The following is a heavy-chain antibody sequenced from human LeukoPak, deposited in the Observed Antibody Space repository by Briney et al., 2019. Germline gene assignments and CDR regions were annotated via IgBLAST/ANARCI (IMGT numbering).Heavy chain of an antibody. D-gene: IGHD1-1*01. CDR3: AKDGDINNWSWTYFDY. V-gene: IGHV3-53*05. CDR2: IYSGGNT. J-gene: IGHJ4*02. CDR1: GFTVSSNS. Sequence: GGSLRLSCTVSGFTVSSNSWSWVRQAPGKGLEWVSFIYSGGNTHYSDSVKGRFTISRDNTKTSLYLQMNSLTSEDTAIYYCAKDGDINNWSWTYFDYWGQGSLVSVSS.